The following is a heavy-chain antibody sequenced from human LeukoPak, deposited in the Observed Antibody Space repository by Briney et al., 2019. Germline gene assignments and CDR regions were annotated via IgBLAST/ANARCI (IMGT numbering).Heavy chain of an antibody. Sequence: SETLSLTCTVSGGSISSYYWSWIRQPAGKGLEWIGRIYTSGSTNYNPSLKSRVTMSVDTSKNQFSLKLSSVTAADTAVYYCASEVPPYDSSGYSENWGQGTLVTVSS. D-gene: IGHD3-22*01. CDR1: GGSISSYY. J-gene: IGHJ4*02. CDR2: IYTSGST. V-gene: IGHV4-4*07. CDR3: ASEVPPYDSSGYSEN.